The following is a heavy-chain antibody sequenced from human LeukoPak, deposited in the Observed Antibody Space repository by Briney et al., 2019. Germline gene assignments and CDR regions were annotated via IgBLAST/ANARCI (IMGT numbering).Heavy chain of an antibody. Sequence: SQTLSLTCAISGDSVAINSAAWKWIRQSPPRALEGLGRTYYRAKWYHDYAVSVESRITINPDTSKNQFSLELRSVTPEDTAMYFCAREFSDWYTTFYFDTWGGGTLVTVSS. J-gene: IGHJ4*02. CDR3: AREFSDWYTTFYFDT. CDR2: TYYRAKWYH. V-gene: IGHV6-1*01. CDR1: GDSVAINSAA. D-gene: IGHD1-1*01.